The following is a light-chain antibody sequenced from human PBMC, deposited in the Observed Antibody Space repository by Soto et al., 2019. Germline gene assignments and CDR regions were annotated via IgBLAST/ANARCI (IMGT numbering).Light chain of an antibody. V-gene: IGKV3D-15*01. CDR1: ESVNNN. CDR3: QQYNKWPLS. CDR2: LAS. Sequence: EIVMTQSPATLSVSPGERATLSCRASESVNNNLAWYQQKPGQPPRLLIYLASISATGIPARFSGSGSGTEFTLTISSLQSEDFAVYYCQQYNKWPLSFGGGTKAEL. J-gene: IGKJ4*01.